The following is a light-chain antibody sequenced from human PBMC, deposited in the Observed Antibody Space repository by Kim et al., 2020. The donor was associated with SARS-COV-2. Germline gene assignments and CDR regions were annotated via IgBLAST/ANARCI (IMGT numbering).Light chain of an antibody. V-gene: IGLV2-23*02. CDR1: SSDVGSYNL. J-gene: IGLJ1*01. CDR2: EVS. Sequence: ITISCTGTSSDVGSYNLVSWYQQHPGKAPKLMIYEVSKRPSGVSNRFSGSKSGNTASLTISGLQAEDEADYYCCSYAGSSTFAYVFGTGTKVTVL. CDR3: CSYAGSSTFAYV.